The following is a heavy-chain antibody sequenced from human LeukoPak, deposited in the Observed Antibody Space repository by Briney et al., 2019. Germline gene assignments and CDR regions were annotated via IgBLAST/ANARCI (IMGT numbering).Heavy chain of an antibody. J-gene: IGHJ6*03. CDR1: GGSISSDSYD. D-gene: IGHD1/OR15-1a*01. CDR3: ARELDPTSTNNPHFYYHMDV. CDR2: VYYSGST. Sequence: KPSETLSLTCTVSGGSISSDSYDWYWVRQPAGKGLEWIGSVYYSGSTNYNPSLKSRVTISIDTSKKWFSLILPAVTAADTAVYYCARELDPTSTNNPHFYYHMDVWGKGTTVTVSS. V-gene: IGHV4-61*10.